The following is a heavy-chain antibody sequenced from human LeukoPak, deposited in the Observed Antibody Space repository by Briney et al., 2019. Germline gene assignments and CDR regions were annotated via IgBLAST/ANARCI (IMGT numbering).Heavy chain of an antibody. CDR3: ARGRYSGSYLLDY. D-gene: IGHD1-26*01. CDR2: ISGSSTYK. V-gene: IGHV3-21*01. J-gene: IGHJ4*02. CDR1: GFTFSSYS. Sequence: GGSLRLSCAASGFTFSSYSMSWVRQGPGKGLEWVSSISGSSTYKYYAGSVKGRFTISRDNAKNSLYLQMNSLRAEDTALYYCARGRYSGSYLLDYWGQGTLVTVSS.